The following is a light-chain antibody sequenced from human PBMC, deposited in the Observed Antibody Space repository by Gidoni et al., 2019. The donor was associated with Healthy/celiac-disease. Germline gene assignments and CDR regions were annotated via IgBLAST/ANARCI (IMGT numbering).Light chain of an antibody. CDR2: DAS. V-gene: IGKV3-11*01. J-gene: IGKJ2*01. CDR1: QSVSSY. Sequence: EIVLTQSPATLSLSPGEIATLSCSASQSVSSYLAWYQQNPVQAPRLIIYDASNRSTGIPARFSGSGSGTDFNLTISSLEPEDFAVYYCQQRSNWPPWYTFGQGTKLEIK. CDR3: QQRSNWPPWYT.